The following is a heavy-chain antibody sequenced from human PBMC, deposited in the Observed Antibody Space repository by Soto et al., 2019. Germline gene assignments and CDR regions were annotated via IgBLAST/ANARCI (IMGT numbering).Heavy chain of an antibody. CDR3: AKDAHCSGGNCYPYYFDY. CDR2: IVGSGGST. J-gene: IGHJ4*02. CDR1: GFTFSSYA. D-gene: IGHD2-15*01. V-gene: IGHV3-23*01. Sequence: GSLRLSCAASGFTFSSYAMNWVRQAPGKGLEWVSIIVGSGGSTSYADSVKGRFTISRDNSKNTLYLQMNSLRAEDTAVYYCAKDAHCSGGNCYPYYFDYWGQGTLVTVSS.